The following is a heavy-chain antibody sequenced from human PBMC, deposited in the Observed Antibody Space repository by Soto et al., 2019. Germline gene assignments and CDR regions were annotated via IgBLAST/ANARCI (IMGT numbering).Heavy chain of an antibody. CDR2: ISYDGSNK. V-gene: IGHV3-30-3*01. CDR3: ERNSAEPDSSASARTHS. J-gene: IGHJ5*02. CDR1: GFTFSSYA. D-gene: IGHD3-22*01. Sequence: GWSLRLSCAASGFTFSSYAMHWVRHAPGKGLEWVAVISYDGSNKYYADSVKGRFTISRDNSKNTLYLQMNSLRAEGTAVYYWERNSAEPDSSASARTHSWGKGTLVTVS.